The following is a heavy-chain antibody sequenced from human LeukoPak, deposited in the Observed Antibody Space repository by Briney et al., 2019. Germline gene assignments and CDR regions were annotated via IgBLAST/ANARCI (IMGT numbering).Heavy chain of an antibody. CDR2: ISGSGGST. V-gene: IGHV3-23*01. CDR3: AKDPHSSGWYSPFDY. J-gene: IGHJ4*02. Sequence: GGSLRLSCAASGFSFSIYSMNWVRQAPGKGLEWVSAISGSGGSTYYADSVKGRFTISRDNSKNTLYLQMNSLRAEDTAVYYCAKDPHSSGWYSPFDYWGQGTLVTVSS. D-gene: IGHD6-19*01. CDR1: GFSFSIYS.